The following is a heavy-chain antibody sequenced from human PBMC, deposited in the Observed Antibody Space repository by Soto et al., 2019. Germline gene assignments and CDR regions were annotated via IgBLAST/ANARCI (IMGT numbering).Heavy chain of an antibody. V-gene: IGHV4-61*01. CDR3: ARGPRRYFDL. Sequence: QVQLHESGPGLVKPSETLSLTCTVSGGSVSSGNYYWSWIRQPPGKGLEWIGYIYYSGSTNYNPSLKSRVTISVDTSKNQLSVKLNSVTAADTAVYYCARGPRRYFDLWGRDTLVTVSS. CDR2: IYYSGST. J-gene: IGHJ2*01. CDR1: GGSVSSGNYY.